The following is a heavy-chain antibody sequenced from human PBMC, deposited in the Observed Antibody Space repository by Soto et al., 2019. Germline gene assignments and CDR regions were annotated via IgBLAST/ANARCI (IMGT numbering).Heavy chain of an antibody. Sequence: QVQLVESGGGVVQPGRSLRLSCAASGFTFSSYGMHWVRQAPGKGLEWVAVIWYDGSNRYYADSVKGRFTISRDNSKNTLYLQMNSLIAEDTAVYNCARATIFVMDEFDYWGQGTLVTVSS. V-gene: IGHV3-33*01. CDR2: IWYDGSNR. CDR1: GFTFSSYG. J-gene: IGHJ4*02. D-gene: IGHD3-3*01. CDR3: ARATIFVMDEFDY.